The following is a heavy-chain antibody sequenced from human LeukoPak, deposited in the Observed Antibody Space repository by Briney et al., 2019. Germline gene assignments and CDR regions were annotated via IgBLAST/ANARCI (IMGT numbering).Heavy chain of an antibody. J-gene: IGHJ3*01. CDR1: GFTFSSYW. D-gene: IGHD6-19*01. V-gene: IGHV3-7*03. CDR2: IKQDGSEK. CDR3: AKDLRSGWYPLLV. Sequence: GGSLRLSCAASGFTFSSYWMSWVRQAPGKGLEWVANIKQDGSEKYYVDSVKGRFTISRDNAKNSLYLQMNSLRAEDTAVYYCAKDLRSGWYPLLVWGQGTMVTVSS.